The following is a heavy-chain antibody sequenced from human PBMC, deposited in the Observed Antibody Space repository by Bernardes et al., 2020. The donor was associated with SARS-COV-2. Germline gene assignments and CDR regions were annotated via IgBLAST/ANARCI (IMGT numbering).Heavy chain of an antibody. CDR3: ARTMAIGAFWFGP. Sequence: SETLSLTCTVSGDSISSGSSYWSWIRQPAGKGLDWIGRVYSSGTTKYNPSLKSRVTISLDTSKNQFFLQLTSVTAADTAVYYCARTMAIGAFWFGPWGQGALVTVSS. D-gene: IGHD5-12*01. V-gene: IGHV4-61*02. J-gene: IGHJ5*02. CDR2: VYSSGTT. CDR1: GDSISSGSSY.